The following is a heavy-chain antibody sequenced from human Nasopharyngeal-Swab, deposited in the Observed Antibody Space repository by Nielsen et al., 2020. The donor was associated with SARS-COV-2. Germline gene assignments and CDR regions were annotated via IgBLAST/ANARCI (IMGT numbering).Heavy chain of an antibody. CDR3: AREAYYNAVDY. V-gene: IGHV3-7*04. Sequence: GESLKISCAASGFTVSSNYMTWFRQAPGKGPEWVANINQGESEKKYVDSVKGRFTISRDDAKNSVYLQMNSLRVEDTAVYYCAREAYYNAVDYWGQGTLVTVSS. CDR1: GFTVSSNY. CDR2: INQGESEK. J-gene: IGHJ4*02. D-gene: IGHD2-8*01.